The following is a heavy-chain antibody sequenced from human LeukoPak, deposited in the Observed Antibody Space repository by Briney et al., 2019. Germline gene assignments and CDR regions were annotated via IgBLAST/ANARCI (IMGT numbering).Heavy chain of an antibody. V-gene: IGHV1-8*01. CDR3: ARGPINIAAAGNSRFDP. D-gene: IGHD6-13*01. CDR1: GYTFTGYD. Sequence: ASVKVSCKASGYTFTGYDINWVRQATGQGLEWMGWMNPNSGNTGYAQKFQGRVTMTRNTSISTAYMELSSLRSEDTAVYYCARGPINIAAAGNSRFDPWGQGTLVTVSS. CDR2: MNPNSGNT. J-gene: IGHJ5*02.